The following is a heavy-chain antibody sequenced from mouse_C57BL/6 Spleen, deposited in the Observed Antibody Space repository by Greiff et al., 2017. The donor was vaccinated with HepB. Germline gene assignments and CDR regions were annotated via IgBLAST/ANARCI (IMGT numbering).Heavy chain of an antibody. CDR2: INPGSGGT. CDR1: GYAFTNYL. J-gene: IGHJ4*01. V-gene: IGHV1-54*01. CDR3: ARSGSRVYAMDY. D-gene: IGHD1-1*01. Sequence: QVQLQQSGAELVRPGPSVKVSCKASGYAFTNYLIEWVKQRPGQGLEWIGVINPGSGGTNYNEKFKGKATLTADKSSSTAYMQLSSLTSEDSAVYFCARSGSRVYAMDYWGQGTSVTVSS.